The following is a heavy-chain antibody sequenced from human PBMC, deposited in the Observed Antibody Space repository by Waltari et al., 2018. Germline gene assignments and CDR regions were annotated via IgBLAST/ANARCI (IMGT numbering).Heavy chain of an antibody. D-gene: IGHD1-26*01. CDR2: ISYDGSNK. Sequence: QVQLVESGGGVVQPGRSLRLSCAASGFTFRTYALHWVRQAPGKGLEWVAVISYDGSNKYYADSVKGRFTISRDNSKNTLYLQMNSLRAEDTAVYYCARGRAGVDYWGQGTLVTVSS. V-gene: IGHV3-30-3*01. J-gene: IGHJ4*02. CDR3: ARGRAGVDY. CDR1: GFTFRTYA.